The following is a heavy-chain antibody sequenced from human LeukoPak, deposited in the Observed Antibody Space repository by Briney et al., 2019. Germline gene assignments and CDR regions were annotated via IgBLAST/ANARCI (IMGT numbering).Heavy chain of an antibody. V-gene: IGHV3-30*04. CDR2: ISYDGSNK. Sequence: GGSLRLSCAASGFTFSSYAMHWVRQAPGKGLEWVAVISYDGSNKYYADSVKGRFTISRDNSKNTLYLQMNSLRAEDTAVYYCARDSIAVAGAIDYWGQGTLVTVSS. D-gene: IGHD6-19*01. J-gene: IGHJ4*02. CDR3: ARDSIAVAGAIDY. CDR1: GFTFSSYA.